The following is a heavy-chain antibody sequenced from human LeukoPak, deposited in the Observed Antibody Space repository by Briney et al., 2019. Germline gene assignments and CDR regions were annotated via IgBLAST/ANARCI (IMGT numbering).Heavy chain of an antibody. CDR1: GFTFSSYW. Sequence: PGGSLRLSCAASGFTFSSYWMSWVRQAPGKGLEWVANIKQDGSEKYYVDSVKGRFTISRDNAKNSLYLQVNSLRAEDTAVYYCARGLSGSYSFAFYRPGGGANNWFDPWGQGTLVTVSS. V-gene: IGHV3-7*01. CDR2: IKQDGSEK. D-gene: IGHD1-26*01. J-gene: IGHJ5*02. CDR3: ARGLSGSYSFAFYRPGGGANNWFDP.